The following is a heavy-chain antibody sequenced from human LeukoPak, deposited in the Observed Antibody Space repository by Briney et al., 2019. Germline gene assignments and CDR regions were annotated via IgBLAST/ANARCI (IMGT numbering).Heavy chain of an antibody. D-gene: IGHD6-19*01. Sequence: SETLSLTCTVSGGSISSGSFYWSWIRQPAGKGLEWIGRISTSGSTNYNPSLKSRVTISVDTSKNQFSLKLSSVTAADTAVYYCAREGSSGWYWFDPWGQGILVTVSS. V-gene: IGHV4-61*02. CDR3: AREGSSGWYWFDP. CDR1: GGSISSGSFY. CDR2: ISTSGST. J-gene: IGHJ5*02.